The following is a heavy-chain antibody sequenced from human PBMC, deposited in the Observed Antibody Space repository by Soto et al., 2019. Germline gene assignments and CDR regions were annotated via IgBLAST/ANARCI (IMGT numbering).Heavy chain of an antibody. CDR3: AKDQGSHYYYYGMDV. CDR2: ISGSGGST. V-gene: IGHV3-23*01. Sequence: EVQLLESGGGLVKPGGSLRLSCAASGFTFSSYAMSWVRQAPGKGLEWVSAISGSGGSTYYADSVKGRFTISRDNSENTLYLQMNSLRAEDTAVYYCAKDQGSHYYYYGMDVWGQGTTVTVSS. D-gene: IGHD6-13*01. CDR1: GFTFSSYA. J-gene: IGHJ6*02.